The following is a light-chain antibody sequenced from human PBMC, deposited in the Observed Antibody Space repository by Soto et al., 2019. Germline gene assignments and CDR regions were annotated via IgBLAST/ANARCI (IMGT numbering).Light chain of an antibody. V-gene: IGKV3-20*01. CDR3: QQYGSSPRT. CDR2: GAS. Sequence: EIVLTQSPGTLSLFPGERATFSCRASQSVSSTYLAWYQQKPGQAPRLLIYGASSRATGIPDRFSGSGSGTDSTLTISRLEPEDSAVYYCQQYGSSPRTFGQGTKVE. J-gene: IGKJ1*01. CDR1: QSVSSTY.